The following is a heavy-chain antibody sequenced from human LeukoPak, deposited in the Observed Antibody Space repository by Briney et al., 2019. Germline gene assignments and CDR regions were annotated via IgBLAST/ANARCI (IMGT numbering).Heavy chain of an antibody. V-gene: IGHV4-59*01. Sequence: SETLSLTCTVSGGSISSYYWSWIRQPPGKGLEWIGYIYYSGSTNYNPSLKSRVTISVDTSKNQFSLKLSSVTAADTAVYYCARGTSQYCSGGSCPVFGYWGQGTLVTVSS. CDR3: ARGTSQYCSGGSCPVFGY. CDR1: GGSISSYY. J-gene: IGHJ4*02. D-gene: IGHD2-15*01. CDR2: IYYSGST.